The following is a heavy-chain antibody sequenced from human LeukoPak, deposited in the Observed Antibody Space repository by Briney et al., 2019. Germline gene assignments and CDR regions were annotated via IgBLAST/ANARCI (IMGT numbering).Heavy chain of an antibody. CDR3: ARGLVPGFLDY. Sequence: GGSLRLSCAASGFTFSSYGMHWVRQAPGKGLEWVAVISYDGSNKYYADSVKGRFTISRDNSKNTLYLQMNSLRAEDTAVYYCARGLVPGFLDYWGQGTPVTVSS. CDR2: ISYDGSNK. J-gene: IGHJ4*02. V-gene: IGHV3-30*03. CDR1: GFTFSSYG. D-gene: IGHD4-11*01.